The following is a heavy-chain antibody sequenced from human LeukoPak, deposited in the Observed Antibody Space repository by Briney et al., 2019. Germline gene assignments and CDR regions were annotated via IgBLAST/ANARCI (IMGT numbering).Heavy chain of an antibody. Sequence: ASVKVSRQPSLYSFTRYVIHWVRQATRQGLGWMGWMNPNSGNTSYGQKFQARAAMTRNTSISTAYMELSSLRSEDTGVYYCARGLIAVAGTFVWFDPWGQGTLVTVSS. D-gene: IGHD6-19*01. J-gene: IGHJ5*02. CDR2: MNPNSGNT. CDR3: ARGLIAVAGTFVWFDP. V-gene: IGHV1-8*01. CDR1: LYSFTRYV.